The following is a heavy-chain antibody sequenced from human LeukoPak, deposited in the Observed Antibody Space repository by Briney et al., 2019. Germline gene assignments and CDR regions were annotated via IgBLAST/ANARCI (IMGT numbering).Heavy chain of an antibody. V-gene: IGHV1-8*01. D-gene: IGHD2-21*02. CDR3: VRATCEGDCHYYSYGMDV. CDR1: GYIFTNYD. J-gene: IGHJ6*02. Sequence: GASVKVSCKASGYIFTNYDINWVRQATGQGLEWMGWKNPKSGKTGYPQKFQGRVTMTRDTSISTAYMEVNSLRSEDTALYYCVRATCEGDCHYYSYGMDVWGQGTTVTVSS. CDR2: KNPKSGKT.